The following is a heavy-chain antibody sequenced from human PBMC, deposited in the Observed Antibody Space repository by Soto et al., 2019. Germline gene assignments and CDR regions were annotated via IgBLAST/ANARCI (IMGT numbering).Heavy chain of an antibody. V-gene: IGHV3-23*01. Sequence: GGSMRLSCAASRFTFRNYGMSWVRQGPGKGLEWVSGISPTGEQRFYVDSVKGRFFISRDNSQNTLSLEMSNLRADDTAVYYCAKRYGSGSYRDFNSYYGMDIWGQGTSVTVSS. CDR1: RFTFRNYG. CDR2: ISPTGEQR. J-gene: IGHJ6*02. D-gene: IGHD3-10*01. CDR3: AKRYGSGSYRDFNSYYGMDI.